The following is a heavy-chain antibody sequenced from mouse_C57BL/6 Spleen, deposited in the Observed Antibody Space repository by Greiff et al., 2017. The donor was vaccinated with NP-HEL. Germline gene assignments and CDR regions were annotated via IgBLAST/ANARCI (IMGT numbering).Heavy chain of an antibody. CDR2: ISDGGSYT. D-gene: IGHD1-1*01. CDR1: GFTFSSYA. Sequence: EVQVVESGGGLVKPGGSLKLSCAASGFTFSSYAMSWVRQTPEKRLEWVATISDGGSYTYYPDNVKGRFTISRDNAKNNLYLQMSHLKSEDTAMYYCARDQYYGSSGGFAYWGQGTLVTVSA. J-gene: IGHJ3*01. V-gene: IGHV5-4*01. CDR3: ARDQYYGSSGGFAY.